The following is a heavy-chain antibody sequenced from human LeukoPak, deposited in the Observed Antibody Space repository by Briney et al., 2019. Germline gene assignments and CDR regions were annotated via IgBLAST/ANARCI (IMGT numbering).Heavy chain of an antibody. CDR2: IRYDGSNK. D-gene: IGHD6-19*01. CDR3: AKVDRWLAKFDY. J-gene: IGHJ4*02. Sequence: GGSLRLSCAASGFTFSSYGMHWVRQAPGKGLEWVAFIRYDGSNKYYADSVKGRFTISRDNSKNTLYLQMNSLRAEDTAVYYCAKVDRWLAKFDYWGQGTLVTVSS. CDR1: GFTFSSYG. V-gene: IGHV3-30*02.